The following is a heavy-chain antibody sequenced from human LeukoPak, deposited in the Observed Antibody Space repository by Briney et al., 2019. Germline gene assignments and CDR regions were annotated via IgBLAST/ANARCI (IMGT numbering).Heavy chain of an antibody. V-gene: IGHV3-7*03. CDR1: GFTFSICW. J-gene: IGHJ5*02. CDR2: IKQDGSEK. CDR3: ARGLNWFDP. Sequence: PGGSLRLSCAASGFTFSICWMTWVRRAPGKALEWVANIKQDGSEKNYVDSVKGRFTISRDNAKNSLYLEMNSLGVEDTAVYYCARGLNWFDPWGQGTLVTVSS.